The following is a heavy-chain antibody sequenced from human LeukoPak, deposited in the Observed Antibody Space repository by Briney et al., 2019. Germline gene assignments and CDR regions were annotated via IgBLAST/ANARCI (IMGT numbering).Heavy chain of an antibody. CDR2: INPNSDGT. Sequence: ASVKVSCKASGYTFTGYYMHWVRQAPGQGLEWMGWINPNSDGTNYAQKFQGRVTMTRDTSLSTAYMELSRLRSDDTAVYYCARTAVPAALGPDAFDIWGQGTMVTVSS. D-gene: IGHD2-2*01. CDR1: GYTFTGYY. V-gene: IGHV1-2*02. J-gene: IGHJ3*02. CDR3: ARTAVPAALGPDAFDI.